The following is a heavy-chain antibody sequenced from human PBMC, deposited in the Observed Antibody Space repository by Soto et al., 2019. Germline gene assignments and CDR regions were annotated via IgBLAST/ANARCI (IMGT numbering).Heavy chain of an antibody. CDR2: ISAYNGNT. D-gene: IGHD3-10*01. CDR3: ARVQRTRSKPMVRDPYYFDY. V-gene: IGHV1-18*04. CDR1: GYTFTSYG. Sequence: ASVKVSCKASGYTFTSYGISWLRQAPGQGLEWMGWISAYNGNTNYAQKLQGRVTMTTDTSTSTAYMELRSLRSDDTAVYYCARVQRTRSKPMVRDPYYFDYWGQGTLVTAPQ. J-gene: IGHJ4*02.